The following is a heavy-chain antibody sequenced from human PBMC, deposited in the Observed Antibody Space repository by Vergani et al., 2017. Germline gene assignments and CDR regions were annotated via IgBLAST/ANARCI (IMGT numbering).Heavy chain of an antibody. Sequence: QVQLVESGGGVVQPGRSLRLSCAASGFTFSSYGMHWVRQAPGKGLEWVAVIWYDGSNKYYADSVKGRFTISRDNSKNTLYLQMNSLRAEDTAVYYCAREYYDFWSGYYYYYYMDVWGKXP. D-gene: IGHD3-3*01. V-gene: IGHV3-33*01. CDR1: GFTFSSYG. CDR3: AREYYDFWSGYYYYYYMDV. J-gene: IGHJ6*03. CDR2: IWYDGSNK.